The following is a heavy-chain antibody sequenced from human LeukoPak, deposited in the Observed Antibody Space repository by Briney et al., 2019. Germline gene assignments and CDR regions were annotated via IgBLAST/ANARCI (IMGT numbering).Heavy chain of an antibody. D-gene: IGHD3-22*01. V-gene: IGHV3-33*01. Sequence: GGSLRLSCAASGFTFSSYGMHWVRQAPGKGLEWVAVIWYDGSNKYYADSVKGRFTISRDNSKNTLYLQMNSLRAEDTAVYYCARGPVEHYDSSGYPYNWFDPWGQGTLVTVSS. CDR1: GFTFSSYG. J-gene: IGHJ5*02. CDR3: ARGPVEHYDSSGYPYNWFDP. CDR2: IWYDGSNK.